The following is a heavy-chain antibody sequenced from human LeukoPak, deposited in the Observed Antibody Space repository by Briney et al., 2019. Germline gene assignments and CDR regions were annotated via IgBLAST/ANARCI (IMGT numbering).Heavy chain of an antibody. CDR1: GFTFSSYG. Sequence: PGGSLRLSCAASGFTFSSYGMHWVRQAPGEGLEWVAFIRYDGSNKYYADSVKGRFTISRDNSKNTLYLQMNSLRAEDTAVYYCAKDKAAAGRPPTNLDYWGQGTLVTVSS. V-gene: IGHV3-30*02. CDR2: IRYDGSNK. D-gene: IGHD6-13*01. J-gene: IGHJ4*02. CDR3: AKDKAAAGRPPTNLDY.